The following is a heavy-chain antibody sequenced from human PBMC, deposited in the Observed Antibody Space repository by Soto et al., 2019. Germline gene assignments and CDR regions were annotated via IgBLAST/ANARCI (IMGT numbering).Heavy chain of an antibody. CDR2: ISRSAGNT. J-gene: IGHJ3*02. CDR1: GFTFSSYS. V-gene: IGHV3-21*01. CDR3: ARDRVPGLDAFDI. Sequence: GGSLRLSCAASGFTFSSYSMNWVRQAPGKGLEWVSSISRSAGNTYYADSVKGRFTISRDNAKNSMYLQMNSLRAEDTAVYYCARDRVPGLDAFDIWGQGTMVTVSS. D-gene: IGHD3-3*01.